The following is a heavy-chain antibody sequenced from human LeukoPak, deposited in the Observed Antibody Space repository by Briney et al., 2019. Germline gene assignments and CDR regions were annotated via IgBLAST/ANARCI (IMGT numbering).Heavy chain of an antibody. CDR1: GFTFSDYY. D-gene: IGHD2-15*01. CDR2: ISSSGSTI. V-gene: IGHV3-11*04. J-gene: IGHJ6*02. CDR3: ARDIVVVVAATFYYYYGMDV. Sequence: GGSLRLSCAASGFTFSDYYMSWIRQAPGKGLEWVSYISSSGSTIYYADSVKGRFTISRDNAKNSLYLQMNSLRAEDTAVYYCARDIVVVVAATFYYYYGMDVWGQGTTVTVSS.